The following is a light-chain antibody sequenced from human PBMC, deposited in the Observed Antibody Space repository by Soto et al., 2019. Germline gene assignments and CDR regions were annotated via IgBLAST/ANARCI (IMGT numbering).Light chain of an antibody. Sequence: DIQMTQSPSSLSVSVGDRVTITCRASETINTWLAWYQQKPGKAPKILIYDASKLERGVPSRLSGSGSGAEFTLTISSLQPDDLATDDCQQYSSYPLTFGGGTKVE. CDR3: QQYSSYPLT. CDR1: ETINTW. CDR2: DAS. J-gene: IGKJ4*01. V-gene: IGKV1-5*01.